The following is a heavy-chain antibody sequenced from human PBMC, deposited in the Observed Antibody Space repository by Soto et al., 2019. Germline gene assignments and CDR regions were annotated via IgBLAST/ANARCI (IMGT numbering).Heavy chain of an antibody. CDR2: INHSGST. V-gene: IGHV4-34*01. CDR1: GGSFSCYY. CDR3: ARGRHWFGP. Sequence: SETLSLTCAVYGGSFSCYYWSWIRQPPGKGLEWIGEINHSGSTNYNPSLKSRVTISVDTSKNQFSLKLSSVTAADTAVYFCARGRHWFGPWGQGTLVTVSS. J-gene: IGHJ5*02.